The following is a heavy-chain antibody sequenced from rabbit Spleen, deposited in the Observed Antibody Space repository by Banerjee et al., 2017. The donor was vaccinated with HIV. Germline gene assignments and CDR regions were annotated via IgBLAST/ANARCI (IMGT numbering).Heavy chain of an antibody. J-gene: IGHJ6*01. V-gene: IGHV1S40*01. Sequence: QSLEESGGGLVKPGASLTLTCKASGFSFNSGYDMCWSRQTPGKGLEWIACSYAGSSGSTYSAIWAKGRFTISKTSSTTVTLQMTSLTAADTATYFCARDTGSSFSSYGMDLWGQGTLVTVS. CDR3: ARDTGSSFSSYGMDL. CDR1: GFSFNSGYD. CDR2: SYAGSSGST. D-gene: IGHD8-1*01.